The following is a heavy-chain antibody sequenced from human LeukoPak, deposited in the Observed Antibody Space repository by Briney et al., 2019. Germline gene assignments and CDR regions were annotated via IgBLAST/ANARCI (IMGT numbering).Heavy chain of an antibody. Sequence: ASVKVSCKASGYTFTGYYMHWVRQAPGQGLEWMGWINPNGGGTNYAQKFQGRVTMTRDTSISTAYMELSRLRSDDTAVYYCATVAGTLLYMDVWGKGTTVTVSS. CDR3: ATVAGTLLYMDV. V-gene: IGHV1-2*02. CDR2: INPNGGGT. J-gene: IGHJ6*03. D-gene: IGHD6-19*01. CDR1: GYTFTGYY.